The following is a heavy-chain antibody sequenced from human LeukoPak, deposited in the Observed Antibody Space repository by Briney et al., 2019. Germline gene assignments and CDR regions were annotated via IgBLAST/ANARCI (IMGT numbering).Heavy chain of an antibody. CDR2: IYYTGTA. V-gene: IGHV4-31*03. D-gene: IGHD5/OR15-5a*01. Sequence: SEALSLTCTVSGDSIGSGGNFWTWLRQHPGKGLEYIGYIYYTGTASYNPSLESRVVMSVNTSTRQFSLRLSSVTAADTAVYFCAREGPHPVYDVWGRGIQVTVSS. CDR1: GDSIGSGGNF. CDR3: AREGPHPVYDV. J-gene: IGHJ4*02.